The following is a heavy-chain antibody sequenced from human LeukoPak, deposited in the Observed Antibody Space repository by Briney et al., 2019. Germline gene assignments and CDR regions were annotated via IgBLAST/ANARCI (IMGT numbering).Heavy chain of an antibody. CDR2: IYYSGST. J-gene: IGHJ5*02. CDR3: ASLSEYCSSGSCYLGWFDP. Sequence: SETLSLTCTVSGGSISSSSYYWGWIRPPPGKGLEWIGSIYYSGSTYYNPSLKSRVTISVDTSKNQVSLKLSSVTAADTAVYYCASLSEYCSSGSCYLGWFDPWGQGTLVTVSS. CDR1: GGSISSSSYY. D-gene: IGHD2-15*01. V-gene: IGHV4-39*07.